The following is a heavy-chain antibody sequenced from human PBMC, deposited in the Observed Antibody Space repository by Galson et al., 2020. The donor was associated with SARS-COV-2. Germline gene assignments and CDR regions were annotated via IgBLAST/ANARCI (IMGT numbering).Heavy chain of an antibody. CDR2: INSDGSST. CDR3: ARDHAYFDSWFDP. J-gene: IGHJ5*02. V-gene: IGHV3-74*01. Sequence: QAGGSLSLSCAASGFTFSSYWMHWVRQAPGRGLVWVSRINSDGSSTSYADSVKGRFTISRDNAKNTLYLQMNSLRAEDTAVYYCARDHAYFDSWFDPWGQGTLVTVS. CDR1: GFTFSSYW. D-gene: IGHD3-9*01.